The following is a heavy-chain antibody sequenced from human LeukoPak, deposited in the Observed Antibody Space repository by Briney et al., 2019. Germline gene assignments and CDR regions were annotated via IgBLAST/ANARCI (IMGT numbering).Heavy chain of an antibody. Sequence: ASVKVSCKASGYTLTSYGINWVRQATGQGLEWMGWMNPNSGNTGYAQKFQGRVAMTRNSSISTAYMELGSLRSEDTAVYYCARRLGYCSDGSCYSLNYWGQGTLVTVSS. CDR3: ARRLGYCSDGSCYSLNY. J-gene: IGHJ4*02. V-gene: IGHV1-8*01. D-gene: IGHD2-15*01. CDR1: GYTLTSYG. CDR2: MNPNSGNT.